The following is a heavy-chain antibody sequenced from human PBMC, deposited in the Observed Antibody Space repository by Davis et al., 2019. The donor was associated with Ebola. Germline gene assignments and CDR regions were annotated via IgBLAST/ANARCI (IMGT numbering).Heavy chain of an antibody. V-gene: IGHV3-23*01. CDR3: AKATGSSGWYYFDY. Sequence: GGSLRLSCAASGFSYSSYAMSWVRQAPGKGLEWVSGISGSGDSTYFADSVKGRFTISRDNSKNTLYLQMNSLRAEDTAVYYCAKATGSSGWYYFDYWGQGILVTVSS. CDR1: GFSYSSYA. J-gene: IGHJ4*02. CDR2: ISGSGDST. D-gene: IGHD6-19*01.